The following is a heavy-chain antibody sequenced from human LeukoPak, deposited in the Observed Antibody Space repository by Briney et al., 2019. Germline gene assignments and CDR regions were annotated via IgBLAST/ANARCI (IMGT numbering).Heavy chain of an antibody. CDR3: SRGPSDH. D-gene: IGHD3-22*01. J-gene: IGHJ5*02. CDR1: GIPFINAW. Sequence: GGSLRLSCAVSGIPFINAWMTWVRQAPGKGLEWIGRIKSKGSGGTTDCTAPVKGRFTILRDDSKDTVYLQMNSLRTEDTAIYYDSRGPSDHWGQGTVVTVSS. CDR2: IKSKGSGGTT. V-gene: IGHV3-15*01.